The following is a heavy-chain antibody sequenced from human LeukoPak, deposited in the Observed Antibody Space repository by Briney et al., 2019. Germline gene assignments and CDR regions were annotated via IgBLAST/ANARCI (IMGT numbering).Heavy chain of an antibody. D-gene: IGHD3-10*01. J-gene: IGHJ3*02. CDR3: ARSPAGHSGSYSDDAFDI. Sequence: KASETLSLTCTDSGGSISSYYWSWIRQPPGKGLEWIGYIYYSGSTNYNPSLKSRVTISVDTSKNQFSLKLSSVTAADTAVYYCARSPAGHSGSYSDDAFDIWGQGTMVTVSS. CDR2: IYYSGST. V-gene: IGHV4-59*08. CDR1: GGSISSYY.